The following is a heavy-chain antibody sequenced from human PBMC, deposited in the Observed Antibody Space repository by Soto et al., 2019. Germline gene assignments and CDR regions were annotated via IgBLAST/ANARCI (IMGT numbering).Heavy chain of an antibody. CDR2: ISANNGNT. V-gene: IGHV1-18*01. Sequence: QVQLVQSGAEVKKPGASVKVSCKASGYTLTSYGISWVRQAPGQGLEWMGWISANNGNTTYAQNFQGRVTMTTDTTTSTAYMELRSLRSEDTAVYYCARAYSPGLFDPWGQGTLVTVSS. D-gene: IGHD2-15*01. CDR1: GYTLTSYG. CDR3: ARAYSPGLFDP. J-gene: IGHJ5*02.